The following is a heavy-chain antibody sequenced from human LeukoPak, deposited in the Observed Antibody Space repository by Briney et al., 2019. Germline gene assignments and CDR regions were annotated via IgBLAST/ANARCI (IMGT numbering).Heavy chain of an antibody. Sequence: SETLSLTCAVYGGSFSGYYWSWIRQPPGKGLEWIGEINHSGSTNYNPSLKSRVTISVDTSKNQFSLKLSSVTAADTAVYYCARRPRTCCSSTSCYCRGLDCWGQGTLVTVSS. CDR2: INHSGST. D-gene: IGHD2-2*01. V-gene: IGHV4-34*01. J-gene: IGHJ4*02. CDR3: ARRPRTCCSSTSCYCRGLDC. CDR1: GGSFSGYY.